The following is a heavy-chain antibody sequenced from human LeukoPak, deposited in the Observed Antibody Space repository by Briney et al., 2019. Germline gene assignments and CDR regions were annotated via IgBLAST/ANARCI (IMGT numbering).Heavy chain of an antibody. J-gene: IGHJ4*02. CDR1: GYTFTGYY. CDR2: INPNSGGT. D-gene: IGHD6-25*01. V-gene: IGHV1-2*02. Sequence: ASVKVSCKASGYTFTGYYMHWVRQAPGQGLEWMGWINPNSGGTSYLQNFQGRVTMTRDTSISTAYMDLSRLRSDDTAVYYCARGRPGDYFDYWGQGTLVTVSS. CDR3: ARGRPGDYFDY.